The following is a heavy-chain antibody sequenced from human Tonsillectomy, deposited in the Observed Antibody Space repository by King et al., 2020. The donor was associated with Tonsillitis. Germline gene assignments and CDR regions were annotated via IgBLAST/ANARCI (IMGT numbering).Heavy chain of an antibody. CDR1: GFTFSSGA. CDR3: AKANGGNSGWYFDL. V-gene: IGHV3-23*04. CDR2: VSASGGST. D-gene: IGHD4-23*01. J-gene: IGHJ2*01. Sequence: VQLVESGGGLVQRGGSLRLSCAASGFTFSSGAMNWVRQAPGKGLEWVSGVSASGGSTYYADSVKGRFTISRDNSKKTLYLQMNSLRAEDTAVYYCAKANGGNSGWYFDLWGRGTLVTVSS.